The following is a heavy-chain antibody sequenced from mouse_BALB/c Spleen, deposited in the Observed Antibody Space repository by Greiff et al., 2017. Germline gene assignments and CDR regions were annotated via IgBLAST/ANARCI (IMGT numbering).Heavy chain of an antibody. J-gene: IGHJ2*01. Sequence: VQLQQSGAELARPGASVKLSCKASGYTFTSYWMQWVKQRPGQGLEWIGAIYPGDGDTSYNQKFKGKAKLTAVTSASTAYMELSSLTNEDSAVYYCARWAYGNCFDYWGQGTTLTVSS. D-gene: IGHD2-1*01. CDR2: IYPGDGDT. CDR1: GYTFTSYW. V-gene: IGHV1-5*01. CDR3: ARWAYGNCFDY.